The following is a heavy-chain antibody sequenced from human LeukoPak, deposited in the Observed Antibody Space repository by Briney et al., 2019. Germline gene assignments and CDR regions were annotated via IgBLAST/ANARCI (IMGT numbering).Heavy chain of an antibody. CDR1: GFTFSSYA. CDR3: ARDLYGSGTY. CDR2: INWNGGST. D-gene: IGHD3-10*01. Sequence: PGGSLRLSCAASGFTFSSYAMSWVRQAPGKGLEWVSGINWNGGSTGYADSVKGRFTISRDNAKNSLYLQMNSLRAEDTALYYCARDLYGSGTYWGQGTLVTVSS. J-gene: IGHJ4*02. V-gene: IGHV3-20*04.